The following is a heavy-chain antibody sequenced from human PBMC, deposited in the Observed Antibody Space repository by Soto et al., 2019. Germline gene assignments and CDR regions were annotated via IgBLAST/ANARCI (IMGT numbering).Heavy chain of an antibody. J-gene: IGHJ4*02. D-gene: IGHD2-15*01. V-gene: IGHV4-31*03. Sequence: QVQLQESGPGLVKPSQTLSLTCTVSGGSISSGGYYWSWIRQHPGKGLEWIGYIYYSGSTYYNPSLKSRVTISVDTSKNQFSLKLSSVTAADTAVYYCERERGGSCHFDYWGQGTLVTVSS. CDR2: IYYSGST. CDR3: ERERGGSCHFDY. CDR1: GGSISSGGYY.